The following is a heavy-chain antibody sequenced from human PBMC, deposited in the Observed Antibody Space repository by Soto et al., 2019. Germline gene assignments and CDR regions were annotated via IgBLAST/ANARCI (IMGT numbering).Heavy chain of an antibody. CDR3: ARGRGGAQH. J-gene: IGHJ1*01. CDR1: GGSFSGFY. Sequence: QVQLQQWGAGLLKPSETLSLTCAVYGGSFSGFYWSWIRQPPGKGLEWIGELNDSGGTNYNASLKSRVSISGDTSKNQFSLKLNFVPAADTAVYYCARGRGGAQHWAQGTLVTVSS. D-gene: IGHD3-10*01. CDR2: LNDSGGT. V-gene: IGHV4-34*01.